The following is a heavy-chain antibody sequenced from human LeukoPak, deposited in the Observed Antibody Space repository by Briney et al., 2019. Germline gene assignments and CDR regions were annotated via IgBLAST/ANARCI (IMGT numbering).Heavy chain of an antibody. V-gene: IGHV3-23*01. CDR3: ARGSYGSGSPDY. J-gene: IGHJ4*02. Sequence: GGSLRLSCAASGFTFSSYAMSWVRQAPGKGLEWVSAISGSGGSTYYADSVKGRFTISRDNSKNTLYLQMNSLRAEDTAVYYCARGSYGSGSPDYWGQGTLVTVSS. D-gene: IGHD3-10*01. CDR2: ISGSGGST. CDR1: GFTFSSYA.